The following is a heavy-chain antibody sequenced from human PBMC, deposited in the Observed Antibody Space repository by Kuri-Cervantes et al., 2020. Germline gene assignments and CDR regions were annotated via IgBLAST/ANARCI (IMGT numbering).Heavy chain of an antibody. Sequence: ASVKVSCKASGGTFSSYTISWVRQAPGQGLEWMGWINPNSGGTNYAQKFQGRVTMTRDTFISTAYMELSRLRSDDTAVYYCARQIVVDAFDIWGQGTMVTVSS. V-gene: IGHV1-2*02. CDR3: ARQIVVDAFDI. CDR1: GGTFSSYT. CDR2: INPNSGGT. D-gene: IGHD3-22*01. J-gene: IGHJ3*02.